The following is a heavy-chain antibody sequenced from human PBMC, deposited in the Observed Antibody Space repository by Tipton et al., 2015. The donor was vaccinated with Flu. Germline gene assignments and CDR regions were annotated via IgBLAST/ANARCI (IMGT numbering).Heavy chain of an antibody. J-gene: IGHJ4*02. CDR2: VYHSGST. CDR1: GHSINSGYY. D-gene: IGHD3-22*01. CDR3: ARDRYDSSGFVDY. V-gene: IGHV4-38-2*02. Sequence: GLVKPSETLSLTCSVSGHSINSGYYWGWIRQPPGKGLEWIGTVYHSGSTYYNPSLKSRVTISVDTSRNQFSLKLSSVTAADTAVYYCARDRYDSSGFVDYWGQGTLVTVSS.